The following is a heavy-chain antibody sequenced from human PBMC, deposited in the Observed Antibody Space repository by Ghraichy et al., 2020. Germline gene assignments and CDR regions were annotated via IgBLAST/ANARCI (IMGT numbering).Heavy chain of an antibody. Sequence: GESLNISCAASGFPFSDFYMNWIRQAPGKGLDWVSYISGSGITTYYADSVKGRFTVSRDNAKNSLYLQMNSLRPEDTAVYYCARDVDGYVYWGQGTLVTVSS. J-gene: IGHJ4*02. D-gene: IGHD5-24*01. CDR3: ARDVDGYVY. V-gene: IGHV3-11*01. CDR1: GFPFSDFY. CDR2: ISGSGITT.